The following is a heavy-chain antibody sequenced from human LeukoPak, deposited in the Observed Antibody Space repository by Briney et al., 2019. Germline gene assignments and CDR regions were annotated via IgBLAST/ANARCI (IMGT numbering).Heavy chain of an antibody. J-gene: IGHJ1*01. Sequence: PGGSLRLSCAASGFTFSSYAMSWVRQAPGKGLEWVSAISGSGGSTYYADSVKGRFTISRDNSKNTLYLQMNSLRAEDTAVYYCAKDSHVLLWFGELRNWGQGTLVTVSS. D-gene: IGHD3-10*01. CDR2: ISGSGGST. CDR3: AKDSHVLLWFGELRN. V-gene: IGHV3-23*01. CDR1: GFTFSSYA.